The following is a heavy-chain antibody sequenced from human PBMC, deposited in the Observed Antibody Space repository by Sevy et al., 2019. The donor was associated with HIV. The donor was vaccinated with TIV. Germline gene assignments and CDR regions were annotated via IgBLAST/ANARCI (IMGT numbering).Heavy chain of an antibody. CDR3: ARDDRFCGGDCYYYGMDV. CDR2: TYYRSKWYN. Sequence: KQSQTLSLTCAISGDSVSSNSAAWNWIRQSPPRGLEWLGRTYYRSKWYNDYAVSVKSRITINPDTSKNQFSLQLNSVTPEDTAVYYCARDDRFCGGDCYYYGMDVWGQGTTVTVSS. V-gene: IGHV6-1*01. J-gene: IGHJ6*02. D-gene: IGHD2-21*01. CDR1: GDSVSSNSAA.